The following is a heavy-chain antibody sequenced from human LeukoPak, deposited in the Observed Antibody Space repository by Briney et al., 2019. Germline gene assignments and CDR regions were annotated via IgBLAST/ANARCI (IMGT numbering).Heavy chain of an antibody. CDR2: IIPIFGTA. V-gene: IGHV1-69*13. Sequence: SVKVSCKASGGTFSNYAISWVRQAPGQGLEWMGGIIPIFGTANYAQKFQGRVTITADESTSTAYMGLSSLRSEDTAVYYCARDVVVVITDYYYYGMDVWGQGTTVTVSS. CDR3: ARDVVVVITDYYYYGMDV. CDR1: GGTFSNYA. D-gene: IGHD3-22*01. J-gene: IGHJ6*02.